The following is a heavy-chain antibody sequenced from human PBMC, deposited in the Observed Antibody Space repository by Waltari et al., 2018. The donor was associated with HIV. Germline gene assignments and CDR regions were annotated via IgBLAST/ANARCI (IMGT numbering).Heavy chain of an antibody. CDR3: ASIAPSAAFDI. Sequence: EVQLVESGGGLVQPGGSLRLSCAASGFTFSSYWMSWVRQAPGKGLEWVANIKQDGSEKYYVDSVKGRFTISRDNAKNSLYLQMNSLRAEDTAVYYCASIAPSAAFDIWGQGTMVTVSS. D-gene: IGHD6-13*01. CDR2: IKQDGSEK. V-gene: IGHV3-7*03. CDR1: GFTFSSYW. J-gene: IGHJ3*02.